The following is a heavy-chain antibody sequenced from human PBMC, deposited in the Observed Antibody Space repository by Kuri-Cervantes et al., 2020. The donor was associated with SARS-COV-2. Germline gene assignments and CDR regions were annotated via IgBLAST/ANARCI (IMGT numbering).Heavy chain of an antibody. Sequence: ASVKVSCKTSGYTFTSYGTTWLRQAPGQGLEWMGWISHYSGNTDYAQRVQDRVILTRDTSTSTTYMELRSLRTDDTAVYYCARGVDCTSITCDAAWGYYYYYMDVWGQGTTVTVSS. J-gene: IGHJ6*03. V-gene: IGHV1-18*01. CDR3: ARGVDCTSITCDAAWGYYYYYMDV. D-gene: IGHD2-2*01. CDR1: GYTFTSYG. CDR2: ISHYSGNT.